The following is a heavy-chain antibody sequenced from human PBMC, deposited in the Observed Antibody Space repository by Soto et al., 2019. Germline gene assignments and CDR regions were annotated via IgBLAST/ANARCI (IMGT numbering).Heavy chain of an antibody. V-gene: IGHV4-59*01. CDR3: VRSGHTFGGVI. CDR2: MYYSGSS. Sequence: TLSLTCTGSGGSISNYYGSWIRQPPGKGLEWIGYMYYSGSSNYNSSLKSRVTISVDTSKNQISLKLTSVTAADTAVYYCVRSGHTFGGVIWGQGTLVTVSS. CDR1: GGSISNYY. J-gene: IGHJ4*02. D-gene: IGHD3-16*01.